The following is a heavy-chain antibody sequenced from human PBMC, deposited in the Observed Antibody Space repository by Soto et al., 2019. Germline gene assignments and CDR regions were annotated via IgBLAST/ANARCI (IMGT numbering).Heavy chain of an antibody. D-gene: IGHD3-3*01. CDR2: TYYTGST. CDR3: AREVGPPNWYFDL. Sequence: QVQLQESGPGLVKPSQTLSLTCTVSGDSISSGDYYWSWLRQPPGKGLEWIGYTYYTGSTFYNPSLKKRVTISVDRSKNQFSLKLSSVTAADTAVYYCAREVGPPNWYFDLWGRGTLVTVSS. CDR1: GDSISSGDYY. J-gene: IGHJ2*01. V-gene: IGHV4-30-4*01.